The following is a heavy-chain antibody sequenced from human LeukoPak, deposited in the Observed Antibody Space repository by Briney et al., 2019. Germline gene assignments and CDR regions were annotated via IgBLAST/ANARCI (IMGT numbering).Heavy chain of an antibody. CDR1: GGSISSGSYY. J-gene: IGHJ4*02. V-gene: IGHV4-61*02. D-gene: IGHD4/OR15-4a*01. Sequence: SETLSLTCTVSGGSISSGSYYWSWIRQPAGKGLEWIGRIYTSGSTNYNPSLKSRVTISVDTSKNQFSLKLSSVTAADTAVYYCARVDYLRESEYFDYWGQGTLVTVSS. CDR3: ARVDYLRESEYFDY. CDR2: IYTSGST.